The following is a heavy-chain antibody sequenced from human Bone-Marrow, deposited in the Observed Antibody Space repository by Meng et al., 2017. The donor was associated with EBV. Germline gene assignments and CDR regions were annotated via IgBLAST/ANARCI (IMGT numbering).Heavy chain of an antibody. V-gene: IGHV1-69*01. J-gene: IGHJ4*02. CDR3: ASESGRGFTPDY. CDR2: LIPMSDAP. D-gene: IGHD3-10*01. CDR1: GGTFRGVA. Sequence: VQSGAEVKKSGAWVKVHCKTSGGTFRGVAISWVRQAPGQGLEWMGGLIPMSDAPHYAQKFQGRVTITADESTSTHYMDLSGLRSEDTAVYYCASESGRGFTPDYWGQGTLVTVSS.